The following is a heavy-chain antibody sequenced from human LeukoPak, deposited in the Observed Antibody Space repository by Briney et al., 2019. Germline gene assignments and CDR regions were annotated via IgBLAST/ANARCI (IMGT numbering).Heavy chain of an antibody. CDR2: IYSGGST. Sequence: PGGSLRLSCAASGFTVSSNYMSWVRQAPGKGLQCVSVIYSGGSTYYADSVKGRFTISRDNSKNTLYLQMNSLRAEDTAVYYCARGIAARLGYAFDIWGQGTMVTVSS. CDR1: GFTVSSNY. CDR3: ARGIAARLGYAFDI. J-gene: IGHJ3*02. V-gene: IGHV3-53*01. D-gene: IGHD6-6*01.